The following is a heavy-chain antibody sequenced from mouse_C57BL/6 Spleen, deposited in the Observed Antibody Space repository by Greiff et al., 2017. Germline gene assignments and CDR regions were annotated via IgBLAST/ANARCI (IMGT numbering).Heavy chain of an antibody. J-gene: IGHJ3*01. CDR1: GFSFNTYA. CDR3: VREGLLYSSSSPAWFAY. Sequence: EVHLVESGGGLVQPKGSLKLSCAASGFSFNTYAMNWVRQAPGKGLEWVARIRSKSNNYATYYADSVKDRFTISRDDSESMLYLQMNNLKTEDTALYYCVREGLLYSSSSPAWFAYWGQGTLVTVSA. CDR2: IRSKSNNYAT. V-gene: IGHV10-1*01. D-gene: IGHD1-1*01.